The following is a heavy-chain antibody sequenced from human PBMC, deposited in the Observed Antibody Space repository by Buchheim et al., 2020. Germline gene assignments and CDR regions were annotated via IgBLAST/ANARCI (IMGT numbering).Heavy chain of an antibody. CDR3: AGASDYDTRGIDH. CDR1: GDSITTSGYS. D-gene: IGHD3-22*01. V-gene: IGHV4-30-2*01. Sequence: QLQLQESGSGLVKPSQTLSLTCAVSGDSITTSGYSWNWIRQPPGKGLEWIGYIYHSGSTFYNPSLTSRVTISLDRSKNQFSLSLKSVTAADAAVYYCAGASDYDTRGIDHWGQGTL. J-gene: IGHJ4*02. CDR2: IYHSGST.